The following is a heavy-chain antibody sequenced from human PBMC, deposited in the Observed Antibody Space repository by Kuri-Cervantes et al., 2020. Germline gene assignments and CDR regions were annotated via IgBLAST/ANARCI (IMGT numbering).Heavy chain of an antibody. CDR1: GFTFGDYA. J-gene: IGHJ4*02. Sequence: GESLKISCTASGFTFGDYAMSWFRQAPGKGLEWVGFIRSKAYGGTTEYAASVKGRFTISRDDSKSIAYLQMNSLKTEDTAVYYCAGIWFGELWGPFGYWGQGTLVTVSS. CDR2: IRSKAYGGTT. CDR3: AGIWFGELWGPFGY. V-gene: IGHV3-49*03. D-gene: IGHD3-10*01.